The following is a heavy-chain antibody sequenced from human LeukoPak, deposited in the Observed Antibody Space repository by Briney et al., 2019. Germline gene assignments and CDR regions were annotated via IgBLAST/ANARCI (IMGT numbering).Heavy chain of an antibody. Sequence: SETLSLTCSVSGGSTSSSDYWWGCIRQPPGKGLEWIGSVYYSGTTHYNPSLKGRVTISIDTSKNQFSLKLTSLTAADTALYYCARQVGTGRWSFDYWGQGSLVTVSS. D-gene: IGHD4-23*01. CDR1: GGSTSSSDYW. CDR2: VYYSGTT. CDR3: ARQVGTGRWSFDY. J-gene: IGHJ4*02. V-gene: IGHV4-39*01.